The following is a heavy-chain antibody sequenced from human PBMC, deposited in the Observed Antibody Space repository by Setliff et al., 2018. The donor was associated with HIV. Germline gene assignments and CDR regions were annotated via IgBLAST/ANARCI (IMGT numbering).Heavy chain of an antibody. CDR1: RGSISSTSHY. V-gene: IGHV4-39*07. D-gene: IGHD2-8*01. CDR3: AGEIAPAARLPNVGGPPPPGCYHYMDV. CDR2: IYYSGRT. Sequence: PSETLSLTCIVSRGSISSTSHYWGWVRQSPGRRLEWIGSIYYSGRTYYNPSLKSRVTMSVDTSTNQFSLDLTSVTAADTAVYFCAGEIAPAARLPNVGGPPPPGCYHYMDVWGKGTTVTVSS. J-gene: IGHJ6*03.